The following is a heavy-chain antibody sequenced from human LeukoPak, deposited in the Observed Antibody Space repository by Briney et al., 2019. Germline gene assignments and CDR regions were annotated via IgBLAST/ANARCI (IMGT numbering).Heavy chain of an antibody. CDR1: GFTFSSYA. D-gene: IGHD3-9*01. CDR3: ILTGYYLDY. CDR2: ITGGGDTT. J-gene: IGHJ4*02. V-gene: IGHV3-23*01. Sequence: GGSLRLSCAASGFTFSSYAMTWVRQAPGKGLEWVSAITGGGDTTYYADSVKGRFTISRDNSKNTLYLQMNNLRAEDTAIYYDILTGYYLDYWGQGTLVTVSS.